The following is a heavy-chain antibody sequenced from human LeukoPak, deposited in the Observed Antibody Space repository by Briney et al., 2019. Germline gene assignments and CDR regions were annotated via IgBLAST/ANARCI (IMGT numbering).Heavy chain of an antibody. CDR3: AKAHRDGYNWAADF. Sequence: GGSLRLSCAASGFTFSSYGMHWVRQAPGKGPEWVAIISYDGCNEYYADSVKGRFTISRDNSKNTLYLQMSSLRLEDTAVYYCAKAHRDGYNWAADFWGQGTLVTVSS. J-gene: IGHJ4*02. D-gene: IGHD5-24*01. CDR1: GFTFSSYG. V-gene: IGHV3-30*18. CDR2: ISYDGCNE.